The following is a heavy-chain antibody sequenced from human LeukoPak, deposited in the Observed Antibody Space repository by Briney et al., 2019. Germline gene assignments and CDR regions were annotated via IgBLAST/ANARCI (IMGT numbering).Heavy chain of an antibody. J-gene: IGHJ3*02. Sequence: GGSLRLSCAASGFTFDDHGMNWVRQAPGKGLEWVSGINWNGGTTGYGDSVKGRFTISRDNAKNSLYLQINSLRAEDTAVYYCARAESAAADDAFDIWGQGTMVTVSS. CDR2: INWNGGTT. D-gene: IGHD6-13*01. CDR1: GFTFDDHG. V-gene: IGHV3-20*04. CDR3: ARAESAAADDAFDI.